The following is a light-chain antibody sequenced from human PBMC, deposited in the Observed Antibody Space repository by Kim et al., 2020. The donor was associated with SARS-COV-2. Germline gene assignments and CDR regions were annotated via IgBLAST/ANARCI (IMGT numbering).Light chain of an antibody. CDR3: SSYAGSNDLV. CDR2: EVS. J-gene: IGLJ2*01. V-gene: IGLV2-8*01. Sequence: GRSSTISCTGTSGDVGGYNSVSWYQQHPGKAPKLMIYEVSKRPSGVPDRFSGSKSGNTASLTVSGLQAEDEADYYCSSYAGSNDLVFGGGTQLTVL. CDR1: SGDVGGYNS.